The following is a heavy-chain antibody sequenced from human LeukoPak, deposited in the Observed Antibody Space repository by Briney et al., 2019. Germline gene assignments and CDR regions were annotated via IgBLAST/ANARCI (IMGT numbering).Heavy chain of an antibody. CDR2: IYYSGST. CDR1: GGSISSFY. Sequence: PSETLSLTCTVSGGSISSFYWSWIRQPPGKGLEWIGYIYYSGSTNYNPSLKSRVTISVDTSKNQFSLKLSSVTAADTAVYYCARHPSYYDRIDYWGQGTLVTVSS. D-gene: IGHD3-22*01. J-gene: IGHJ4*02. CDR3: ARHPSYYDRIDY. V-gene: IGHV4-59*08.